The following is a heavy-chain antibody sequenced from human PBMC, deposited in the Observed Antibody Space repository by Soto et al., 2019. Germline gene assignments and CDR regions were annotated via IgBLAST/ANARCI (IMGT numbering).Heavy chain of an antibody. Sequence: QVQLQESGPGLLKTSQTLSLTCTVSGGSISSGDYYWSWIRQSPGKGLELIGYITYRARTNYNPSLQSRVAMSVDTSKNLFSLRLTSVTAADTAVYYCARDYRPTYYYDSSGYFPPTYFDSWGQGALVTVSS. CDR3: ARDYRPTYYYDSSGYFPPTYFDS. CDR1: GGSISSGDYY. J-gene: IGHJ4*02. D-gene: IGHD3-22*01. V-gene: IGHV4-30-4*01. CDR2: ITYRART.